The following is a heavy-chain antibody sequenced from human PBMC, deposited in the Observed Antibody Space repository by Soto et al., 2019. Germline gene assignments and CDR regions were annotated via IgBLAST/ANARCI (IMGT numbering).Heavy chain of an antibody. V-gene: IGHV3-23*01. CDR2: VSAGGDMT. CDR1: GLTFSSYA. J-gene: IGHJ6*02. CDR3: ARGDRGGSGSPASYYYSGLDV. D-gene: IGHD3-10*01. Sequence: GGSLRLSCGASGLTFSSYAMSWVRQAPGEGLEWVSSVSAGGDMTYYSDSVKGRFTISRDNSNNALFLQMNSLRIEDTALYYCARGDRGGSGSPASYYYSGLDVWGQGTTVTVSS.